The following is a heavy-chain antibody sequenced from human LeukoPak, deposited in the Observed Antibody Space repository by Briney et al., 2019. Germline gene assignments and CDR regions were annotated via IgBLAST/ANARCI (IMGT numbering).Heavy chain of an antibody. V-gene: IGHV4-34*01. Sequence: KPSETLSLTCAVYGGSFSGYYWSWIRQPPGKGLEWIGEINHSGSTNYNPSLKSRVTISVDTSKNQFSLKLSSVTAADTAVYYCARGPRLNWFDPWGQGTLVTVSS. CDR2: INHSGST. J-gene: IGHJ5*02. CDR3: ARGPRLNWFDP. D-gene: IGHD3-16*01. CDR1: GGSFSGYY.